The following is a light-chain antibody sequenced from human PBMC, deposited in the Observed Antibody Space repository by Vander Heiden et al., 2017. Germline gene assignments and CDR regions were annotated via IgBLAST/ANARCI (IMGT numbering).Light chain of an antibody. Sequence: EIVLTQSPATLSLSPGETATLSCTASQSVSSYLAWYQQKPGQAPRLLIYDASNRATGIPARFSGSGSGTEFTLTISNLEPEDFAIYYCQQRSTWPLTFGGGTKVEIK. CDR2: DAS. CDR1: QSVSSY. J-gene: IGKJ4*01. V-gene: IGKV3-11*01. CDR3: QQRSTWPLT.